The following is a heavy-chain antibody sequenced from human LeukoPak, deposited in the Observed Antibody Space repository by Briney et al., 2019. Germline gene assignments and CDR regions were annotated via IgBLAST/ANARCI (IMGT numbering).Heavy chain of an antibody. CDR3: ARLSCSGGSCRDY. D-gene: IGHD2-15*01. CDR1: GGSFSGYY. Sequence: SETLSLTCAVYGGSFSGYYWSWIRQPPGEGLGWVGEINHSGSTDYNPTLKSRVTRTVDTSQNQFSLKLSSVTAADTAVYYCARLSCSGGSCRDYWGQGTLVTVSS. CDR2: INHSGST. J-gene: IGHJ4*02. V-gene: IGHV4-34*01.